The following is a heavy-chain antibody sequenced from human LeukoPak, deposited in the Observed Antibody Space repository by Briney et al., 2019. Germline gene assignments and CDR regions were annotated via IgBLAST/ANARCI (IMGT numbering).Heavy chain of an antibody. Sequence: SETLSLTCTVSGGSISSGGYYWSWIRQPPGKGLEWIGYIYHSGSTYYSPSLKSRVTMSVDRSKNQVSLRLSSVTVADTAVYYCARDTPNYDIYWGQGTMDTVSS. J-gene: IGHJ3*01. CDR1: GGSISSGGYY. CDR2: IYHSGST. D-gene: IGHD3-9*01. V-gene: IGHV4-30-2*01. CDR3: ARDTPNYDIY.